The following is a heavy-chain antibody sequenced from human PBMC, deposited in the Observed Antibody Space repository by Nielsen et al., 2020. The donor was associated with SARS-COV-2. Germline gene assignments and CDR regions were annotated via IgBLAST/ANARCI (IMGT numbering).Heavy chain of an antibody. Sequence: GESLKISCAASGFTVSSNYMSWVRQAPGKGLEWVSVIYSGGSTYYADSVKGRFTISRDNSKNTLYLQMNSLRAEDTAVYYCARDGGYCSGGSCYWWFDPWGQGTLVTVSS. J-gene: IGHJ5*02. V-gene: IGHV3-53*01. CDR1: GFTVSSNY. D-gene: IGHD2-15*01. CDR2: IYSGGST. CDR3: ARDGGYCSGGSCYWWFDP.